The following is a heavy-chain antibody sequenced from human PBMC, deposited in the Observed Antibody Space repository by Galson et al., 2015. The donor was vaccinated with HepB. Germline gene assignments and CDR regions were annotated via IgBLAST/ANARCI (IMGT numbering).Heavy chain of an antibody. V-gene: IGHV5-51*01. CDR2: IYPDDSDT. D-gene: IGHD1-20*01. J-gene: IGHJ4*02. CDR3: ARQNNWNEDFDY. Sequence: QSGAEVKKPGESLKISCKTSGYSFVNYWIAWVRQMPGKGPEFMGIIYPDDSDTQYSPSFEGHVVISVDKSINTAYLSWTSLKASDTATYFCARQNNWNEDFDYWGQGTLVTVSS. CDR1: GYSFVNYW.